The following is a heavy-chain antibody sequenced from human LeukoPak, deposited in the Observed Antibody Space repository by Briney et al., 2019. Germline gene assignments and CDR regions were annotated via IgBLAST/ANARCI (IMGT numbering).Heavy chain of an antibody. V-gene: IGHV3-64*01. CDR2: ISSNGGST. J-gene: IGHJ6*03. CDR3: ATAPPYYYYMDV. CDR1: GFTFSSCA. Sequence: PGGSLRLSCAASGFTFSSCAMHWVRQAPGKGLEYVSAISSNGGSTYYANSVKGRFTISRDNSKNTLYLQMGSLRAEDMAVYYCATAPPYYYYMDVWGKGTTVTVSS.